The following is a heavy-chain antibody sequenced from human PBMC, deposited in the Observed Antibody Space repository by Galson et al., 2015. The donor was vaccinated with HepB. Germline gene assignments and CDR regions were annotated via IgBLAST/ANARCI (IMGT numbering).Heavy chain of an antibody. J-gene: IGHJ4*02. CDR3: ARSPSSPILYDY. D-gene: IGHD6-6*01. Sequence: SVKVSCKASGGTFSSYAISWVRQAPGQGLEWMEGIIPIFGTANYAQKFQGRVTITADESTSTAYMELSSLRSEDTAVYYCARSPSSPILYDYWGQGTLVTVPS. CDR2: IIPIFGTA. CDR1: GGTFSSYA. V-gene: IGHV1-69*13.